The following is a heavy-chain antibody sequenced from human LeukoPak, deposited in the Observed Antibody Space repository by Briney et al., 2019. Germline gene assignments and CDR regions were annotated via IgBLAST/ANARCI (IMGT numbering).Heavy chain of an antibody. V-gene: IGHV3-23*01. CDR3: AKEHDLWHKEGNWFDT. Sequence: GGSLRLSCTTSGFSFNTYSMSWVRQAPGKGLEWVSAINDDTPYYTDSVKGRFTVSRDNSKDTLYLHLNSLRAEDTAIYYCAKEHDLWHKEGNWFDTWGQGVLVTVSS. D-gene: IGHD3-3*01. CDR2: INDDTP. CDR1: GFSFNTYS. J-gene: IGHJ5*02.